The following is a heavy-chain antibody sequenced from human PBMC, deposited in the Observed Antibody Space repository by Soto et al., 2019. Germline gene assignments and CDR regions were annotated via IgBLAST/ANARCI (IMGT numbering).Heavy chain of an antibody. Sequence: LSLTCTISGGSISSGDNYWSWIRQPPGKGLEWIGYIYYSGSTYYNPSLRSRLTISVDTPQNQFSLKLTSVTAADTAVYYCVRAPVPAAINYWGQGXLVTVSS. V-gene: IGHV4-30-4*01. CDR1: GGSISSGDNY. CDR2: IYYSGST. CDR3: VRAPVPAAINY. J-gene: IGHJ4*02. D-gene: IGHD2-2*02.